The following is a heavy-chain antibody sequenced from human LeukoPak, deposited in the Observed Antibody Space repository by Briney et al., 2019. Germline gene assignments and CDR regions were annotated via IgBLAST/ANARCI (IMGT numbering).Heavy chain of an antibody. CDR2: ISYDGSNK. Sequence: PGGSLRLSRAASGFTFSSYAMHWVRQAPGKGLEWVAVISYDGSNKYYADSVKGRFTISRDNSKNTLYLQMNSLRAEDTAVYYCARAQGRYDILAYGMDAWGKGTTVTVSS. D-gene: IGHD3-9*01. CDR3: ARAQGRYDILAYGMDA. CDR1: GFTFSSYA. V-gene: IGHV3-30*04. J-gene: IGHJ6*04.